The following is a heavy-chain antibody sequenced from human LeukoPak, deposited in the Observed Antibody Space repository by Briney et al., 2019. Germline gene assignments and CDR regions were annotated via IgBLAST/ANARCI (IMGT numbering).Heavy chain of an antibody. Sequence: PGGSLRLSCAASGFTFSNYEMKWVRQAPGEGLEWVSYIGSSGILMYYADSVKGRFTISRDNAKNSLYLQMNSLRAEDTAVYYCARGWAGNYWGQGTLVTVSS. CDR2: IGSSGILM. J-gene: IGHJ4*02. CDR3: ARGWAGNY. D-gene: IGHD6-19*01. CDR1: GFTFSNYE. V-gene: IGHV3-48*03.